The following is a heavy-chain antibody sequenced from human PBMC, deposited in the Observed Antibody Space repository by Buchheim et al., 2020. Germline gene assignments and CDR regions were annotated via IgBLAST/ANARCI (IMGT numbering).Heavy chain of an antibody. V-gene: IGHV3-30*18. D-gene: IGHD6-19*01. J-gene: IGHJ6*03. Sequence: QVQLVESGGGVVQPGRSLRLSCAASGFTFSSYGMHWVRQAPGKGLEWVAVISYDGSNKYYADSVKGRFTISRDNSKNTRYLQMNSLRAEDTAVYYCAKVGKGSGWYDYYYYYMDVWGKGTT. CDR3: AKVGKGSGWYDYYYYYMDV. CDR1: GFTFSSYG. CDR2: ISYDGSNK.